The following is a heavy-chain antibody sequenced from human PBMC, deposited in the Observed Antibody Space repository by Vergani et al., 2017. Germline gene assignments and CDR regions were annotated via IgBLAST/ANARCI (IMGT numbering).Heavy chain of an antibody. Sequence: QVLLVQSGAEVKKPGTSVKVSCKASGFPFSGYGYFVHWVRQAPGQGLEWMGYINPNSGDTNSAQKFQGRVTMTRDTSITTVYMELSSLRSDDTAFYFCARTAGPPIPVGFILHYFDYWGLGTLVTVSS. J-gene: IGHJ4*02. D-gene: IGHD2-2*01. V-gene: IGHV1-2*02. CDR1: GFPFSGYGYF. CDR2: INPNSGDT. CDR3: ARTAGPPIPVGFILHYFDY.